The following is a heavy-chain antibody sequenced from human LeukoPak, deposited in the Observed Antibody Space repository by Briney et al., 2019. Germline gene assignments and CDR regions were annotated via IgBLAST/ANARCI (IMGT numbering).Heavy chain of an antibody. V-gene: IGHV3-30*02. CDR3: AKDAVIWFGELLGYFDY. J-gene: IGHJ4*02. Sequence: GGSLRLSCAASGFTFSSYGMHWVRQAPGKGLEWVAFIRYDGSNKYYADSVKGRFTISRDNSKNTLYLQMNSLRAEDTAVYYCAKDAVIWFGELLGYFDYWGQGTLVTVSS. CDR2: IRYDGSNK. D-gene: IGHD3-10*01. CDR1: GFTFSSYG.